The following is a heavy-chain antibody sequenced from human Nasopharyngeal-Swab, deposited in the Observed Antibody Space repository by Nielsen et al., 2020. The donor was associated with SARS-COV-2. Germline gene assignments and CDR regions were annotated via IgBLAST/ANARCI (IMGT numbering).Heavy chain of an antibody. J-gene: IGHJ3*02. Sequence: GESLKISCAASGFTVSSNYMSWVRQAPGKGLEWVSAISYSGGSTYYADSVKGRFTLSRDNSKNTLYLQMNSLRAEDTAVYYCAKDQGGAFDIWGQGTMVTVSS. CDR3: AKDQGGAFDI. V-gene: IGHV3-23*01. CDR1: GFTVSSNY. CDR2: ISYSGGST. D-gene: IGHD1-26*01.